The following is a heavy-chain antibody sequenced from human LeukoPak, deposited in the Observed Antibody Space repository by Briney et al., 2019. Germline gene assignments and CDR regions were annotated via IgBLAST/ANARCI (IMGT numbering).Heavy chain of an antibody. J-gene: IGHJ4*02. V-gene: IGHV3-30*18. D-gene: IGHD3-22*01. Sequence: GGSLRLSCAASGFTFSSYGMPWVRQAPGKGLEWVAVISYDGNNKYYADSVKGRFTISRDNSKNTLYLQMNSLRPEDTAVYYCAKDLTYYYDISGSYYGYYFDYWGQGTLVTVSS. CDR3: AKDLTYYYDISGSYYGYYFDY. CDR1: GFTFSSYG. CDR2: ISYDGNNK.